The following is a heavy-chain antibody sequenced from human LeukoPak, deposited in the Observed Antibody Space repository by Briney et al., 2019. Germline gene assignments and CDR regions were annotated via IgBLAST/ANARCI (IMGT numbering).Heavy chain of an antibody. Sequence: GGSLRLSCAASGFTSSSYGMHWVRQAPGKGLEWVAVISYDGSNKYYADSVKGRFTISRDNSKNTLYLQMNSLRAEDTAVYYCAKDVIAAADTEGFDYWGQGTLVTVSS. CDR3: AKDVIAAADTEGFDY. V-gene: IGHV3-30*18. CDR1: GFTSSSYG. J-gene: IGHJ4*02. D-gene: IGHD6-13*01. CDR2: ISYDGSNK.